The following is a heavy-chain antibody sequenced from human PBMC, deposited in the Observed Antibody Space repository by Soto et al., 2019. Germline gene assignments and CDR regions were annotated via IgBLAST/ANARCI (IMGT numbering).Heavy chain of an antibody. Sequence: GGSLRLSCAASGFTFNNYAMTWVRQAPGKGLEWVSIVTGSGAGTYYADSVKGRFTISRDNSKNTLYLHMNSLRVDDTALYYCARDRSDFNGRFPFWGQGALVTVSS. D-gene: IGHD2-8*01. CDR1: GFTFNNYA. J-gene: IGHJ4*02. CDR3: ARDRSDFNGRFPF. V-gene: IGHV3-23*01. CDR2: VTGSGAGT.